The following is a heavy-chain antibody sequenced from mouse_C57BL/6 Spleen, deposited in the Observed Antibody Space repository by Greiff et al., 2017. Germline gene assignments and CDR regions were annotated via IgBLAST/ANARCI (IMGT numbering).Heavy chain of an antibody. CDR1: GYTFTSYW. Sequence: QVQLQQSGAELVRPGSSVKLSCKASGYTFTSYWMHWVKQRPIQGLEWIGNIDPSDSETHYNQKFKDKATLTVDKSSSTAYMQLSSLTSEDSAVYYCAAVAHWYFDVWGTGTTVTVSS. V-gene: IGHV1-52*01. CDR2: IDPSDSET. J-gene: IGHJ1*03. CDR3: AAVAHWYFDV. D-gene: IGHD1-1*01.